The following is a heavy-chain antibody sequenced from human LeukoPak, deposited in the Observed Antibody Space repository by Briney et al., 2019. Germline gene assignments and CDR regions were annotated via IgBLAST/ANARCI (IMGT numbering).Heavy chain of an antibody. CDR3: ARGAYYESSGFFDY. CDR2: IYYSGST. V-gene: IGHV4-59*01. Sequence: SETLSLTCTVSGGSISSYYWSWIRQPPGKGLGWIGNIYYSGSTNYNPSLTSRVTISGDTSKNQFYLKLSSVTAADTAVYYCARGAYYESSGFFDYWGQGTLVTVSS. J-gene: IGHJ4*02. CDR1: GGSISSYY. D-gene: IGHD3-22*01.